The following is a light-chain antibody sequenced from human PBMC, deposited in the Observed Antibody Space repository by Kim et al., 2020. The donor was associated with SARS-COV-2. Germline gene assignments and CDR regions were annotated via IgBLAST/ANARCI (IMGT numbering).Light chain of an antibody. CDR2: WSS. Sequence: DIVMTQSPHSLAVSLGERATINCKSSQSLLYGSSKRNYLAWYQKKPGQPPKLLLSWSSTRESGVPDRFSGSGSGTDLTLTITSLQAEDVAVYYCQQYYNTPITFGQGTRLEIK. CDR1: QSLLYGSSKRNY. CDR3: QQYYNTPIT. J-gene: IGKJ5*01. V-gene: IGKV4-1*01.